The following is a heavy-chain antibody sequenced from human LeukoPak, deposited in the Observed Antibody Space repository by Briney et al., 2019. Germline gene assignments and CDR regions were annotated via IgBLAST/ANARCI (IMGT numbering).Heavy chain of an antibody. CDR3: GKDGRGSSGGGSSSWYLY. CDR1: GFTFSSYC. D-gene: IGHD6-13*01. Sequence: GGSLRLSCAASGFTFSSYCMHWVRQAPGKGLVWVAAISYDGSNKSYADSVKGRFTISRDNSKNTLYLQMNSLRAEDTAVYYCGKDGRGSSGGGSSSWYLYWGQGTLVTVSS. CDR2: ISYDGSNK. J-gene: IGHJ4*02. V-gene: IGHV3-30*18.